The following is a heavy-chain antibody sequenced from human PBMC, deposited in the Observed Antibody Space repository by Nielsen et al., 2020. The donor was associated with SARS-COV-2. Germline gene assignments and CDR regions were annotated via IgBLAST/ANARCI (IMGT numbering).Heavy chain of an antibody. D-gene: IGHD1-1*01. V-gene: IGHV5-51*01. Sequence: KVSCKASGYKFTDNWIGWVRQMPGKVLAWMGIIYPGDSDTRYSPSFQGQVTMSVDTSTDTAYLEWRSLKASDTATYYCARYDDWFDPWGQGTLVTVTS. J-gene: IGHJ5*02. CDR1: GYKFTDNW. CDR2: IYPGDSDT. CDR3: ARYDDWFDP.